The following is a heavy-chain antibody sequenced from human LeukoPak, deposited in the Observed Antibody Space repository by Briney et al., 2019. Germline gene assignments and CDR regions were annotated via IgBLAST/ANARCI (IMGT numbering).Heavy chain of an antibody. CDR3: ARGDTEIDAFDI. CDR2: INPSGGST. Sequence: ASVKVSCKASGYTFTSYYMHRVRQAPGQGLEWMGIINPSGGSTSYAQKFQGRVTMTRDTSTSTAYVELTSLRSDDTAVYYCARGDTEIDAFDIWGQGTMVTVSS. D-gene: IGHD5-24*01. J-gene: IGHJ3*02. V-gene: IGHV1-46*01. CDR1: GYTFTSYY.